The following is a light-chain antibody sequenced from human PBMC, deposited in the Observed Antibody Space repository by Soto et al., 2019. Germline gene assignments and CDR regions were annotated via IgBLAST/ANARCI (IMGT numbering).Light chain of an antibody. Sequence: ERVMTQFSATLSVSPGAKATLSCRASQTVSNNLAWYQQKPGQAPRLLIYFVSTRATGVPARFSGSGSGTEFTLTISNLQSEDSAVYYCQHYNEWPLTFGGGTKLETK. J-gene: IGKJ4*01. CDR1: QTVSNN. CDR3: QHYNEWPLT. CDR2: FVS. V-gene: IGKV3-15*01.